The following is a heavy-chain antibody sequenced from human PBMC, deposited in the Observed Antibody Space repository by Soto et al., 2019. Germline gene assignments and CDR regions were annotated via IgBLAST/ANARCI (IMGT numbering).Heavy chain of an antibody. CDR2: IDHDGPT. Sequence: EVQLVESGGGLVQPGGSLRLSCAGSGFTFSNYWMHWVRQAPGKGLEWVSRIDHDGPTDYADSVRGRFTISRDNAENKRYLQMNSPRPEDTAVYYCVRDSHGDYWGQGTLVTVSS. V-gene: IGHV3-74*01. J-gene: IGHJ4*02. CDR1: GFTFSNYW. CDR3: VRDSHGDY.